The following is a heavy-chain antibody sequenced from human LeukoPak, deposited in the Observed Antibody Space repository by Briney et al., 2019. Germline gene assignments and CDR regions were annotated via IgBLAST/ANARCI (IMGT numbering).Heavy chain of an antibody. Sequence: ASGQGLEWMGGVIPIFGTTKYAQEFQGRVTITADEPTTTAYMELSSLTSEDTAVYYCARGLQGMATIVDAFDIWGQATKVTVSS. V-gene: IGHV1-69*01. J-gene: IGHJ3*02. CDR2: VIPIFGTT. D-gene: IGHD5-24*01. CDR3: ARGLQGMATIVDAFDI.